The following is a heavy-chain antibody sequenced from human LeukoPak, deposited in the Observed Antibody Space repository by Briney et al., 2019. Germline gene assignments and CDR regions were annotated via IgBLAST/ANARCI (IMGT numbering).Heavy chain of an antibody. CDR2: IYYTGST. J-gene: IGHJ4*02. V-gene: IGHV4-59*01. CDR3: GRDVGSSGWDLDY. CDR1: GDSLTSYY. D-gene: IGHD6-19*01. Sequence: SETLSLTCTVSGDSLTSYYWSWIRQPPDKGLEWIGHIYYTGSTNYNPSLKSRVTILLDTPKNQFSLKMSSVTAADTAVYYCGRDVGSSGWDLDYWGQGTLVTVSS.